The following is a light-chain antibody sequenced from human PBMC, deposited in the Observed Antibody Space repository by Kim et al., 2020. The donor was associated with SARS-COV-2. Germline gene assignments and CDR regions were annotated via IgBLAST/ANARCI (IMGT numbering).Light chain of an antibody. Sequence: WVMLPCTLNSGHRHYAIAWHLQQPQTGPRFWMKLNSDGTHSRGYGIPDRFSGSSTGAERYLTISSLQSEDEADYYCQTWTTGRGVFGGGTQLTVL. CDR3: QTWTTGRGV. J-gene: IGLJ2*01. CDR2: LNSDGTH. CDR1: SGHRHYA. V-gene: IGLV4-69*01.